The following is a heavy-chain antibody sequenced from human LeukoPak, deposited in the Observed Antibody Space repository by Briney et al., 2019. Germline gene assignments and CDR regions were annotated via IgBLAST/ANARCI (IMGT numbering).Heavy chain of an antibody. D-gene: IGHD3-16*02. V-gene: IGHV4-39*07. CDR1: GGSITSNSYY. J-gene: IGHJ4*02. Sequence: SETLSLTCTVSGGSITSNSYYWGWIRQPPGKGLEWIGTIYYTGDTYYNPSLKRRVTISVDTSKNQFSLKLSSVTAADTAVYYCARYVWGSYPGLYYFDYWGQGTLVTVSS. CDR3: ARYVWGSYPGLYYFDY. CDR2: IYYTGDT.